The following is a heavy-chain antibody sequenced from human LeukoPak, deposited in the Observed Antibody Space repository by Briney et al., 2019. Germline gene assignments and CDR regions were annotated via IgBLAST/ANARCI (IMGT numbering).Heavy chain of an antibody. CDR3: ARAKQTYYYDSSGYFAGIDY. Sequence: ASVKVSCKASGYTFTSYGISWVRQAPGQGLEWMGWISAYNGNTNYAQKLQGRVTMTTDTSTSTAYMELRSLRSDDTAVYYCARAKQTYYYDSSGYFAGIDYWGQGTLVTVSS. V-gene: IGHV1-18*01. CDR2: ISAYNGNT. D-gene: IGHD3-22*01. J-gene: IGHJ4*02. CDR1: GYTFTSYG.